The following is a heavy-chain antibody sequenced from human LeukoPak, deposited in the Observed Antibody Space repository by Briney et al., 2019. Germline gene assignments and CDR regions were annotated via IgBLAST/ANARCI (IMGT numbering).Heavy chain of an antibody. V-gene: IGHV3-33*01. J-gene: IGHJ4*02. CDR1: GFTFSSYG. Sequence: GGSPRLSCAASGFTFSSYGMHWVRQAPGKGLEWVAVIWYDGSNKYYADSVKGRFTISRDNSKNTLYLQMNSLRAEDTAVYYCARDGGYSYGYFDYWGQGTLVTVSS. CDR2: IWYDGSNK. CDR3: ARDGGYSYGYFDY. D-gene: IGHD5-18*01.